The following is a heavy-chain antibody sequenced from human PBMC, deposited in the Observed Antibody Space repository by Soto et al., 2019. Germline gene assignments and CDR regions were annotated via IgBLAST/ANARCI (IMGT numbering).Heavy chain of an antibody. D-gene: IGHD3-16*02. CDR1: GYTFTSYG. CDR2: ISAYNGNT. Sequence: KNTRSSVKVSCKASGYTFTSYGISWVRQAPGQGLEWMGWISAYNGNTNYAQKFQGRVTMTRNTSISTAYMELSSLRSEDTAVYYCARGVRLHLGELSPNRYYYYMDVWGKGTTVTVSS. V-gene: IGHV1-18*01. CDR3: ARGVRLHLGELSPNRYYYYMDV. J-gene: IGHJ6*03.